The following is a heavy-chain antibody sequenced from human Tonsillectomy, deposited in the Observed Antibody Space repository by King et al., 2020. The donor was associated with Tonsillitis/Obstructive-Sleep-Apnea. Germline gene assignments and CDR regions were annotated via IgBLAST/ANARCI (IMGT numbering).Heavy chain of an antibody. CDR2: IKQDGSEK. J-gene: IGHJ3*02. V-gene: IGHV3-7*03. D-gene: IGHD6-19*01. CDR1: GFTFSSYW. Sequence: VQLVESGGGLVQPGGSLRLSCAASGFTFSSYWMSWVRQAPGKGLEWVANIKQDGSEKYYVDSVKGRFTISRDNARNSLYLQMKTLRAEDTAVYYCARVFQWLVQHDTFDIWGQGTIVTVSS. CDR3: ARVFQWLVQHDTFDI.